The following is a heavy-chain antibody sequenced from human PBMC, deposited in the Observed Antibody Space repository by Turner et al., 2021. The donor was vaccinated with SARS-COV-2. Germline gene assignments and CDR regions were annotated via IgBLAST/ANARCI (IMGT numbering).Heavy chain of an antibody. CDR2: IYYSGST. CDR1: GGSISSYY. D-gene: IGHD6-13*01. V-gene: IGHV4-59*01. Sequence: QVQLQESGPGLVKPSETLSLPCTVSGGSISSYYWSWIRQPPGKGLEWIGYIYYSGSTNCNPSLKSRFTIAIDTSKNQFSLKLSSVTAADTAVYYCARGIPAAAGLVNWFDPWGQGTLVTVSS. CDR3: ARGIPAAAGLVNWFDP. J-gene: IGHJ5*02.